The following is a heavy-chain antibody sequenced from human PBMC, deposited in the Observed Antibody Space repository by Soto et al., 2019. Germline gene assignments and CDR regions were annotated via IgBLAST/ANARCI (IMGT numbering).Heavy chain of an antibody. Sequence: PSETLSLTCAVYGGSFSGYYWSWIRQPPGKGLEWIGEINHSGSTNYNPSLKSRVTISVDTSKNQFSLKLSSVTAAGTAVYYCAGPYYFDYWGQGTLVTVSS. CDR3: AGPYYFDY. J-gene: IGHJ4*02. CDR1: GGSFSGYY. V-gene: IGHV4-34*01. CDR2: INHSGST.